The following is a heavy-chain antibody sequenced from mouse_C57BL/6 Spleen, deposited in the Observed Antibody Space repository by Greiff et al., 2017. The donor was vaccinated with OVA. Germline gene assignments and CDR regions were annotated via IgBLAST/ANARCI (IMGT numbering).Heavy chain of an antibody. Sequence: VQLQQSGAELARPGASVKLSCKASGYTFTSYGISWVKQRTGQGPEWIGEIYPRSGNTYYNEKFKGKATLTADKSSSTAYMELRSLTSEDSAVYFCARCGSYAMDYWGQGTSDTVSS. J-gene: IGHJ4*01. V-gene: IGHV1-81*01. CDR1: GYTFTSYG. CDR2: IYPRSGNT. CDR3: ARCGSYAMDY.